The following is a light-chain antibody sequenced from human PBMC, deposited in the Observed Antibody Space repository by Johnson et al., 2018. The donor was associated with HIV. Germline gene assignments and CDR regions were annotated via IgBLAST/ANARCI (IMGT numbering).Light chain of an antibody. CDR2: ENN. Sequence: QSVLTQPPSVSAAPGQKVIISCSGSSSNIGKNYVSWYQQVPGTAPKLLIYENNKRPSGIPDRFSGSKSGTSATLGITGLQTGDEADYYCGTWDSSLTASYVFGTGTKVTVL. V-gene: IGLV1-51*02. CDR3: GTWDSSLTASYV. J-gene: IGLJ1*01. CDR1: SSNIGKNY.